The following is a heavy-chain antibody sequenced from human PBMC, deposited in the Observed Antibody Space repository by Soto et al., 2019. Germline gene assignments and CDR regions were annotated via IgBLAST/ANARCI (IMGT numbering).Heavy chain of an antibody. D-gene: IGHD3-22*01. CDR1: GGSISSGDW. Sequence: QVQLQESGPGLVKPSGTLSLTCAVSGGSISSGDWCWSWVRQSPGKGLEWIGEIYYRGSTTYNPSHKSRVTISADKSENQFSLWLSSVTAADTAIYYCARRGYDSILGSLDYWGQGTPGTVSS. V-gene: IGHV4-4*02. CDR3: ARRGYDSILGSLDY. CDR2: IYYRGST. J-gene: IGHJ4*02.